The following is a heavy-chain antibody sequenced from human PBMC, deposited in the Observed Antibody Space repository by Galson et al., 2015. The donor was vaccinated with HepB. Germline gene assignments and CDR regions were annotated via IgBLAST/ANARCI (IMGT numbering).Heavy chain of an antibody. V-gene: IGHV3-23*01. CDR3: AKGVPSGITATVFDL. CDR1: GFTFSSYA. D-gene: IGHD1-14*01. CDR2: ISGSGGTI. Sequence: SLRLSCAASGFTFSSYAMRWVRQAPGKGLEWASGISGSGGTIGYTDSVKGRFTISRDNAKNTLYLQMNSLRAEDTAVYYCAKGVPSGITATVFDLWGQGTLVTVSS. J-gene: IGHJ4*02.